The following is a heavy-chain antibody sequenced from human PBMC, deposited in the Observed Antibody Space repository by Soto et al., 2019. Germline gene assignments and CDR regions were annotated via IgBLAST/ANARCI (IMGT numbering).Heavy chain of an antibody. CDR3: ARLPSRHLVDY. J-gene: IGHJ4*02. V-gene: IGHV4-39*01. D-gene: IGHD3-3*02. CDR1: GSSINSSGYY. Sequence: TSETLSLTCTVSGSSINSSGYYWGWIRQPPGKGLEWIGSMFYGVSTYYNPSLKSRVTVSVDTSKNQFSLNLRSGTAADTAVYYCARLPSRHLVDYWGQGTLVTVSS. CDR2: MFYGVST.